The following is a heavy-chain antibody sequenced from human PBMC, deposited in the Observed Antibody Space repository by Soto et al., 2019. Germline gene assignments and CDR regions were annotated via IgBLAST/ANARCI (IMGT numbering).Heavy chain of an antibody. Sequence: GGSLRLSCAASGFTFSSYSMTWVRQAPGKGLEWVSDISGGGDNTYYADSVKGRFTISRDNSKSTLYLQLNSLRAEDTALYYCAKRERWPASGPYWGQGTLVTVPQ. V-gene: IGHV3-23*01. CDR3: AKRERWPASGPY. D-gene: IGHD1-1*01. CDR1: GFTFSSYS. J-gene: IGHJ4*02. CDR2: ISGGGDNT.